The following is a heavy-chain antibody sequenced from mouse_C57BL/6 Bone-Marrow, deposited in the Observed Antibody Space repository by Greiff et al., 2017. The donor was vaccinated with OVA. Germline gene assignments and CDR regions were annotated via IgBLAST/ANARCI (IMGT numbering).Heavy chain of an antibody. CDR1: GFTFSSYA. J-gene: IGHJ4*01. Sequence: EVQLVESGEGLVKPGGSLKLSCAASGFTFSSYAMSWVRQTPEQRLEWVAYISSGGDYIYYADNVKGRFTISRDNARNTLCLQMSSLKSEDTAMYYWTRDGDYAMDYWGQGTSVTVSS. D-gene: IGHD1-1*02. CDR3: TRDGDYAMDY. V-gene: IGHV5-9-1*02. CDR2: ISSGGDYI.